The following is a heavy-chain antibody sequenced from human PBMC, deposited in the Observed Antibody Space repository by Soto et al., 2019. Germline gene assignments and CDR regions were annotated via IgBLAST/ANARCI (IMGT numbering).Heavy chain of an antibody. CDR2: INHSGST. CDR1: GGSFSGYY. CDR3: ARGFLRGYCSGGSCLSRAFDI. V-gene: IGHV4-34*01. Sequence: PSGTLSLTCAVYGGSFSGYYWSWIRQPPGKRLEWIGEINHSGSTNYNPSLKSRVTISVDTSKNQFSPKLSSVTATDTAVYYCARGFLRGYCSGGSCLSRAFDISGQGTMVTVSS. D-gene: IGHD2-15*01. J-gene: IGHJ3*02.